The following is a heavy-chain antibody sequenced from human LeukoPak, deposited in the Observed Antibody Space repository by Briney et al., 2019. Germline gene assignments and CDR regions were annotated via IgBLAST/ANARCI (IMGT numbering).Heavy chain of an antibody. CDR3: AIRRRIAAAGTPPNDY. CDR2: IIPIFGTA. Sequence: SVKVSCKASGGTFSSYAISWVRQAPGQGLEWVGGIIPIFGTANYAQKFQGRVTITADESTSTAYMELSSLRSEDTAVYYCAIRRRIAAAGTPPNDYWGQGTLVTVSS. V-gene: IGHV1-69*13. J-gene: IGHJ4*02. CDR1: GGTFSSYA. D-gene: IGHD6-13*01.